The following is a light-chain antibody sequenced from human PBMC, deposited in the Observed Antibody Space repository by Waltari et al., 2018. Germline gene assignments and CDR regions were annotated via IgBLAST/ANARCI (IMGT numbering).Light chain of an antibody. J-gene: IGLJ1*01. CDR1: KLEKKY. CDR2: QDT. CDR3: QAWDSSAGV. V-gene: IGLV3-1*01. Sequence: SYELTQPPSVSVSPGQTASITCSGDKLEKKYVCWYQQKPGQSPVVVIYQDTRGPSGIPERFSGTTSGTTATLTISGTQTTDEADYYCQAWDSSAGVFGTGTKVTVL.